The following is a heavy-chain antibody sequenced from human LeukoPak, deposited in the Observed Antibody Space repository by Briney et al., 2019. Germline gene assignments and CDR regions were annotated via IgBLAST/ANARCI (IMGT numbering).Heavy chain of an antibody. CDR2: IIPIFGTA. Sequence: SVTVSCTASGGTFSSYAISWVRQAPGQGLEWMGGIIPIFGTANYAQKFQGRVTITADKSTSTAYMELSSLRSEDTAVYYCAAYCSGGSCYSRTYYFDYWGQGTLVTVSS. CDR1: GGTFSSYA. CDR3: AAYCSGGSCYSRTYYFDY. D-gene: IGHD2-15*01. V-gene: IGHV1-69*06. J-gene: IGHJ4*02.